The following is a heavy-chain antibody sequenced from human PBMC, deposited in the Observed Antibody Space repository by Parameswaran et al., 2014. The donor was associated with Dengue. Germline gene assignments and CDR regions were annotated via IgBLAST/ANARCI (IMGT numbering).Heavy chain of an antibody. CDR2: IYNTGST. V-gene: IGHV4-59*13. D-gene: IGHD3-22*01. Sequence: ASETLSLTCTVSGGSISNYYWSWIRQSPGKGLEWIGYIYNTGSTNYSPSFKSRVTMSVDTSKNQFSLKLYSVTTADTAIYYCARGGTGQYDSSGYPLNWFDPWGQGTLVTVSS. CDR3: ARGGTGQYDSSGYPLNWFDP. CDR1: GGSISNYY. J-gene: IGHJ5*02.